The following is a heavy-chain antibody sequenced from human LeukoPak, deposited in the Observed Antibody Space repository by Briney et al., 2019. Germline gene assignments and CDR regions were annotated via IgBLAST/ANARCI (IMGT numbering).Heavy chain of an antibody. D-gene: IGHD3-10*01. CDR2: ISYDGSNK. V-gene: IGHV3-30*18. CDR3: AKSIYGSGSYVDY. Sequence: GGSLRLSCAASGFTFSSYGMHWVRQAPGKGLEWVAVISYDGSNKYYADSVKGRCTISRDNSKNTLYLQMNSLRAEDTAVYYCAKSIYGSGSYVDYWGQGTLVTVSS. J-gene: IGHJ4*02. CDR1: GFTFSSYG.